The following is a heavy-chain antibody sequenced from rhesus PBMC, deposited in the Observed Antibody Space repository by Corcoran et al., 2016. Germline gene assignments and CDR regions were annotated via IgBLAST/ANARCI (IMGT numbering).Heavy chain of an antibody. CDR2: IYGGSGST. Sequence: QVQLQESGPGLVKPSETLSLTCAVSGYSISSGYGWGWIRQPPGKGLEWIGHIYGGSGSTYYHPSLKSRVTVSKDTSKNQFSLKLSSVTAADTAVYYCARAPIAAAYFDYWGQGVLVTVSS. V-gene: IGHV4-127*01. J-gene: IGHJ4*01. CDR1: GYSISSGYG. D-gene: IGHD6-25*01. CDR3: ARAPIAAAYFDY.